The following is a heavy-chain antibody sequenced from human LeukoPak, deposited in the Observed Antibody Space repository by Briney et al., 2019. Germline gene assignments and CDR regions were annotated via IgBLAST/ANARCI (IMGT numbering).Heavy chain of an antibody. D-gene: IGHD2-15*01. Sequence: GESLKISCKGSGYSFTSYWIGWVRQMPGKGLEWMGIIYPGDSDTRYSPSFQGQVTISADKSISTAYLQWSSLKASDTAMYYCARLDRYCSGGSCYGDYWGQGTLVTVSS. CDR2: IYPGDSDT. J-gene: IGHJ4*02. CDR1: GYSFTSYW. CDR3: ARLDRYCSGGSCYGDY. V-gene: IGHV5-51*01.